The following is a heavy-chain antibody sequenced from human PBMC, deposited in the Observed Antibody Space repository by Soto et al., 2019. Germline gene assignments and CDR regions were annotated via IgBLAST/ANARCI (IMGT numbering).Heavy chain of an antibody. Sequence: EVQLLESGGGLVQPGGSPRLSCAASGFTFSSYAMSWVRQAPGKGLEWVSAISGSGGSTYYADSVKGRFTISRDNSKNTLYLQMNSLRAEDTAVYYCAKDRPYYCGGDCYDDYWGQGTLVTVSS. CDR1: GFTFSSYA. J-gene: IGHJ4*02. V-gene: IGHV3-23*01. D-gene: IGHD2-21*02. CDR3: AKDRPYYCGGDCYDDY. CDR2: ISGSGGST.